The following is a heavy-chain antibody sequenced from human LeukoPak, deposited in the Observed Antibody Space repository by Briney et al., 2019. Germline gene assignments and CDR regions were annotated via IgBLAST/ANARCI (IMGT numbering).Heavy chain of an antibody. CDR1: GGTFSSYA. J-gene: IGHJ4*02. V-gene: IGHV1-69*05. D-gene: IGHD5-12*01. CDR3: ARGGLRPANFDY. Sequence: SVKVSCKASGGTFSSYAISWVRQAPGQGLEWMGGIIPIFGTANYAQKFQGRVTITTDESTSTAYMELSSLRSEDTAVYYCARGGLRPANFDYWGQGTLVTDSS. CDR2: IIPIFGTA.